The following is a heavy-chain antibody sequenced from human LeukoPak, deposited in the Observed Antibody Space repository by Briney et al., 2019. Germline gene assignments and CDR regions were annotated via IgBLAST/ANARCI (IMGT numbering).Heavy chain of an antibody. D-gene: IGHD6-19*01. CDR1: GDSVSSTRST. CDR2: TYYRSKWFT. V-gene: IGHV6-1*01. CDR3: SRDTVAGNSFDS. J-gene: IGHJ4*02. Sequence: SQTLSLTCAISGDSVSSTRSTWNWIRQSPSRGLEWLGRTYYRSKWFTDFTLSVRSRMTITPDTSKNQFSLQLNSVTPEDTAVYYCSRDTVAGNSFDSWGQGTLVTVSS.